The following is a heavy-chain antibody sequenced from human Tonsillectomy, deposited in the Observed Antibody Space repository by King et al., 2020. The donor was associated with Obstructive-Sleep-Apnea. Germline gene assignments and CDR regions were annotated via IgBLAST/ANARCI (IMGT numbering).Heavy chain of an antibody. CDR2: IRYDGSNK. D-gene: IGHD3-16*01. CDR1: GVTFSSYG. V-gene: IGHV3-30*02. Sequence: VQLVESGGGVVQPGGSLRLSCAASGVTFSSYGMHWVRQAPGKGLEWVALIRYDGSNKYYADSVKGRFTISRDNSKNTLYLQMNSLRAEDTAVYYCAKGLSAFGLGAYYYYYGMDVWGQGPTLTVSS. CDR3: AKGLSAFGLGAYYYYYGMDV. J-gene: IGHJ6*02.